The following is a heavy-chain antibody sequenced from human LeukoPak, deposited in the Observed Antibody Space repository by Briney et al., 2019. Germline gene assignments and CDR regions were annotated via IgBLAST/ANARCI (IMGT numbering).Heavy chain of an antibody. Sequence: SVKVSCKASGGTFSSYAISWVRQAPGQGLEWMGGITPIFGTANYAQKFQGRVTITADESTSTAYMELSSLRSEDTAVYYCARAPEYCSSTSCYGAGGFDVWGQGTMVTVSS. V-gene: IGHV1-69*13. CDR2: ITPIFGTA. CDR3: ARAPEYCSSTSCYGAGGFDV. CDR1: GGTFSSYA. D-gene: IGHD2-2*01. J-gene: IGHJ3*01.